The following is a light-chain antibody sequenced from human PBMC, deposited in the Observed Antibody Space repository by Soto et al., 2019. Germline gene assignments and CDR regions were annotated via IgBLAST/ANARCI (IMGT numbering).Light chain of an antibody. Sequence: EIVLTQSPATLSLSPGERATLSCRASQSVSSYLAWYQQKPGQAPRLLIYDASTRATGIPARFSGSGSGTEFTLTISSLAAEDFAVYYCKQRSNWPLITFGQGTRLEIK. V-gene: IGKV3-11*01. CDR2: DAS. J-gene: IGKJ5*01. CDR3: KQRSNWPLIT. CDR1: QSVSSY.